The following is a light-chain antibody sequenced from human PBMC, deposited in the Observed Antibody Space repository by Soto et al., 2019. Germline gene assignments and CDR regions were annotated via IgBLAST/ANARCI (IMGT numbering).Light chain of an antibody. CDR3: SSYTTSNTYV. J-gene: IGLJ1*01. CDR2: EVT. Sequence: QSALTQPPSVSGSPGQSVTISCTGTSSDVGNYNSVPWYQQPPGTVPKLMIYEVTNRPSGVPDRFSGSKSGNTASLTISGLQPEDEADYYCSSYTTSNTYVFGTGTKLTVL. CDR1: SSDVGNYNS. V-gene: IGLV2-18*02.